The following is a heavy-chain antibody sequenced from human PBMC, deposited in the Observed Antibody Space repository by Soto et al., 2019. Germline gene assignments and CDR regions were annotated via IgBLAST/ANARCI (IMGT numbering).Heavy chain of an antibody. CDR2: IYYSGST. CDR1: GGSISSGGYY. V-gene: IGHV4-31*03. Sequence: SETLSLTCTVSGGSISSGGYYWSWIRQHPGKGLEWIGYIYYSGSTYYNPSLKSRVTISVDTSKNQFSLKLSSVTAADTAVYYCARYSYGTATDYWGQGTLVTVSS. D-gene: IGHD5-18*01. CDR3: ARYSYGTATDY. J-gene: IGHJ4*02.